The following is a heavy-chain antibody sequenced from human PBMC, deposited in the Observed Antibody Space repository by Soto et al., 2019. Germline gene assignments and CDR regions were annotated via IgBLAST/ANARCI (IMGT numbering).Heavy chain of an antibody. D-gene: IGHD1-1*01. V-gene: IGHV1-2*02. Sequence: GASVKVSCKASGYTFSDYYIHWVRQAPGQGLEWMGWINPNSGGTKYAPKFQGGVTMTRDTAITTAYMELSRRRSGDTAVYYCAGEPATAKPEGVDFWGQGTLVTVSS. CDR2: INPNSGGT. J-gene: IGHJ4*02. CDR1: GYTFSDYY. CDR3: AGEPATAKPEGVDF.